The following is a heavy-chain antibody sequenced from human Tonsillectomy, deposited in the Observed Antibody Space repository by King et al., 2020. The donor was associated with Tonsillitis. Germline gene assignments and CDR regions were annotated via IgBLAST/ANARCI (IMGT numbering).Heavy chain of an antibody. Sequence: VQLVESGGGVVQPGRSLRLSCAASGFIFSSYDMYWVRQAPGKGLQWVAVISYDGSNRYYADSVTGRFTLSRDNSKNKVYLRMDSLRAEDTVVYYCARERDGYIFDYWGQGTLLTVSS. D-gene: IGHD5-24*01. V-gene: IGHV3-33*05. CDR3: ARERDGYIFDY. J-gene: IGHJ4*02. CDR1: GFIFSSYD. CDR2: ISYDGSNR.